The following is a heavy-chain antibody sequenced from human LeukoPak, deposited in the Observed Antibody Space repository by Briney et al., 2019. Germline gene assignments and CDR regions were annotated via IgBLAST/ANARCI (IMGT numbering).Heavy chain of an antibody. CDR1: GFTFSSYT. D-gene: IGHD5-24*01. CDR2: IGTSSTTI. Sequence: PGGSLRLSCAASGFTFSSYTMNWVRQPPGKGLEWVSNIGTSSTTIYYADSVKGRFTISRDNAKNSLYLQMNSLRAEDTAVYYCARNLEMATITPPTYGYWGQGTLVTVSS. J-gene: IGHJ4*02. V-gene: IGHV3-48*01. CDR3: ARNLEMATITPPTYGY.